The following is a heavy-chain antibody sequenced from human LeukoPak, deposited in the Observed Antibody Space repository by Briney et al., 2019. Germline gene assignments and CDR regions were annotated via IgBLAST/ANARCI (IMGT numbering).Heavy chain of an antibody. V-gene: IGHV4-31*01. Sequence: SETLSLTCTVPGGSINSGGYYWSWIRQHPGKGLEWIGNIYYSGSTSYNPSLKSEITISVDTSKNQFSLKLSSVTAADTAVYYCARRRRIVGATPGAFDIWGQGTMVTVSS. CDR3: ARRRRIVGATPGAFDI. D-gene: IGHD1-26*01. J-gene: IGHJ3*02. CDR2: IYYSGST. CDR1: GGSINSGGYY.